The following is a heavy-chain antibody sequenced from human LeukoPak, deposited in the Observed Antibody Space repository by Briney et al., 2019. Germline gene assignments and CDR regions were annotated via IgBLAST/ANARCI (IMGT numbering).Heavy chain of an antibody. CDR3: ARELPAAPRWSVWFDP. J-gene: IGHJ5*02. D-gene: IGHD2-2*01. CDR2: IIPIFGTA. CDR1: GGTFSSYA. V-gene: IGHV1-69*05. Sequence: GASVKVSCKASGGTFSSYAISWVRQAPGQGLEWMGGIIPIFGTANYAQKFQGRVTMTTDTSTSTAYMELRSLRSDDTAVYYCARELPAAPRWSVWFDPWGQGTLVTVSS.